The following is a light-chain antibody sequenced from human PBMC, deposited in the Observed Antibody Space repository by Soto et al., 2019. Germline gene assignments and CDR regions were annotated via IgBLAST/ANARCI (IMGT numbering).Light chain of an antibody. CDR2: GAS. Sequence: EIVLTQSPGTLSLSPGERATLSCRASQSVSSSYLAWYQQKPGQAPRLLIYGASSRATGIPDRFSGSGSGTDFTLTISRLEHVDFAVYYCQQYGSSPWTFGQGTKVDSK. CDR1: QSVSSSY. CDR3: QQYGSSPWT. V-gene: IGKV3-20*01. J-gene: IGKJ1*01.